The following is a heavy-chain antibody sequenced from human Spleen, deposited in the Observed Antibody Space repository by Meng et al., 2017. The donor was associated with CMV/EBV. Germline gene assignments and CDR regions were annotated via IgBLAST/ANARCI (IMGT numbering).Heavy chain of an antibody. J-gene: IGHJ6*02. Sequence: GGSLRLSCAASGFTFNSYEMNWVRQAPGKGLEWVSYISSSGSTIYYADSVKGRFTISRDNTKNSLYLQMNSLRAEDTAVYYCARYIVVVPAAIHHHYGMDVWGQGTTVTVSS. CDR1: GFTFNSYE. CDR3: ARYIVVVPAAIHHHYGMDV. CDR2: ISSSGSTI. V-gene: IGHV3-48*03. D-gene: IGHD2-2*02.